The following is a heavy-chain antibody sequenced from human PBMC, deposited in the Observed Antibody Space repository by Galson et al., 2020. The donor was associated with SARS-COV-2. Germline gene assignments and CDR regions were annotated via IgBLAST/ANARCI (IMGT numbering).Heavy chain of an antibody. CDR2: INPNSGGT. D-gene: IGHD2-15*01. V-gene: IGHV1-2*02. CDR1: GYTFTGYY. CDR3: ARDTEYCSGGSCYSWGSWFDP. Sequence: AGESLKISCKASGYTFTGYYMHWVRQAPGQGLEWMGWINPNSGGTNYAQKFQGRVTMTRDTSISTAYMELSRLRSDDTAVYYCARDTEYCSGGSCYSWGSWFDPWGQGTLVTVSS. J-gene: IGHJ5*02.